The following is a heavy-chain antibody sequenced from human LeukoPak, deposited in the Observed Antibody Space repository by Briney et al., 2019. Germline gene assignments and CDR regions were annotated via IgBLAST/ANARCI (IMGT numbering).Heavy chain of an antibody. Sequence: GGSLRLSCAASGFTFTSYWMTWVRQAPGKGLEWVANIKQDGSEKYYVDSVEGRFTISRDNAKNSLYLQMNSLRAEDTAVYYCAKDLLGQWPTVFDYWGQGTLVTVSS. J-gene: IGHJ4*02. CDR3: AKDLLGQWPTVFDY. V-gene: IGHV3-7*01. D-gene: IGHD6-19*01. CDR2: IKQDGSEK. CDR1: GFTFTSYW.